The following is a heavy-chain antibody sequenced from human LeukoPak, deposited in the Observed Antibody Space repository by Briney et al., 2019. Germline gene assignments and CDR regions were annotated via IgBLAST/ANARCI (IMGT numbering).Heavy chain of an antibody. CDR1: GYTFTSYG. CDR3: ARDHCTSISCYKEAFEI. Sequence: ASVKVSCKASGYTFTSYGISWVRQAPGQGLEWMGWISAYDGNTNSAQKFQGRVTMTTDTSTSTAYMELRSLRSDDTAVYYCARDHCTSISCYKEAFEIWGQGTVVTVSS. J-gene: IGHJ3*02. CDR2: ISAYDGNT. D-gene: IGHD2-2*02. V-gene: IGHV1-18*01.